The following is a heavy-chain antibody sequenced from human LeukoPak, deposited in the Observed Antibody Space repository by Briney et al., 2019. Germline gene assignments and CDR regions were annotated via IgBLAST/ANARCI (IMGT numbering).Heavy chain of an antibody. CDR2: IKSKTNGGEAT. CDR3: ATDRIVGASAFDV. V-gene: IGHV3-15*01. Sequence: PGGSLRLSCAGSGFSFSHTWMNWVRQAPGKGLEYIGRIKSKTNGGEATEYAAAVTGRFFISRDDSASTLYLHLNSLKTEDTAVYYCATDRIVGASAFDVWGQGTMGTVSS. D-gene: IGHD1-26*01. CDR1: GFSFSHTW. J-gene: IGHJ3*01.